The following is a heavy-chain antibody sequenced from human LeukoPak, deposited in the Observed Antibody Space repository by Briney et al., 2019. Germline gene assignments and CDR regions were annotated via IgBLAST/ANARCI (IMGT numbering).Heavy chain of an antibody. CDR1: GFTFSNYA. D-gene: IGHD5-12*01. CDR2: ISGGGGYTST. V-gene: IGHV3-23*01. J-gene: IGHJ4*02. Sequence: PGGSLRLSCAASGFTFSNYAMTWVRQAPGKGLEWVSAISGGGGYTSTYYADSVKGRFTISRDNSKNSLYLQMNSLRTEDTALYYCAKDKGSGYPIKPYFDYWGQGTLVTVSS. CDR3: AKDKGSGYPIKPYFDY.